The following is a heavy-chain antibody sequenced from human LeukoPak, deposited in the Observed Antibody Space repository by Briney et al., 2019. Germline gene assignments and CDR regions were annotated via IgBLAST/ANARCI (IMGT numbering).Heavy chain of an antibody. Sequence: GSLRLSCAASGFTFSSYGMHWVRQAPGKGLEWVAVISYDGSNKYYADSVKGRFTISRDNSKNTLYLQMNSLRAEDTAVYYCAKDGHGVAGIYFDYWGQGTLVTVSS. J-gene: IGHJ4*02. CDR1: GFTFSSYG. V-gene: IGHV3-30*18. CDR3: AKDGHGVAGIYFDY. CDR2: ISYDGSNK. D-gene: IGHD6-19*01.